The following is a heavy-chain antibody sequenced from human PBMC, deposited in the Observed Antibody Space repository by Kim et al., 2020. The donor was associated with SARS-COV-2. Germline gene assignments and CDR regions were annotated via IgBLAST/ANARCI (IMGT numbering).Heavy chain of an antibody. D-gene: IGHD6-13*01. CDR1: GFTFNIYS. Sequence: GGSLRLSCAASGFTFNIYSMNWVRQAPGRGLEWVSSIRPSSYYIWYSDSVKGRFTISRDDAKNSLYLQMNSLRTEDTAVYYCATEGKYSSNWVEGDAFEIWGQGTMVTVSS. J-gene: IGHJ3*02. CDR3: ATEGKYSSNWVEGDAFEI. CDR2: IRPSSYYI. V-gene: IGHV3-21*01.